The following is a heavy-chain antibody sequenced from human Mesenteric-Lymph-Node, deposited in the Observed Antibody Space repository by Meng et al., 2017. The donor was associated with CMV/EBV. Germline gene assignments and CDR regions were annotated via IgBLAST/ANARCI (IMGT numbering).Heavy chain of an antibody. J-gene: IGHJ6*02. CDR2: IYNDGRT. CDR1: GFTVRSNY. V-gene: IGHV3-53*01. Sequence: GGSLRLSCAASGFTVRSNYMSWVRQAPGKGLEWVSVIYNDGRTYYADSVKGRFTISSDNSKNTLYLHMNSLKAEDTAVYYCARDKAAAGTGPKYYYYYYGMDVWGQGTTVTVSS. D-gene: IGHD6-13*01. CDR3: ARDKAAAGTGPKYYYYYYGMDV.